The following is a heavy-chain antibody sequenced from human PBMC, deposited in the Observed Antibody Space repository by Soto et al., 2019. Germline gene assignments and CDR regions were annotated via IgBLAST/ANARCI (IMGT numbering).Heavy chain of an antibody. V-gene: IGHV4-31*03. CDR2: IYYSGST. D-gene: IGHD2-21*02. CDR1: GGSISSGGYY. CDR3: ARDVTNYFDY. Sequence: PSEPLSLTCTVSGGSISSGGYYWSWIRQHPGKGLEWIGYIYYSGSTYYNPSLKSRVTISVDTSKNQFSLKLSSVTAADTAVYYCARDVTNYFDYWGQGTLVTVSS. J-gene: IGHJ4*02.